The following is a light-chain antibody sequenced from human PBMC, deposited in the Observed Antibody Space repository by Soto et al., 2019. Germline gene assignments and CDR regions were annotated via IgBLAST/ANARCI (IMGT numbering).Light chain of an antibody. CDR3: ASYTTSSTYV. J-gene: IGLJ1*01. V-gene: IGLV2-14*01. CDR2: DVS. CDR1: SSDVGGYSY. Sequence: QSVLTQPASVSGCPGQSIASCCTGTSSDVGGYSYVSWYQQQPGKAPKLVISDVSNRPSGVSDRFSGSKSGNTASLTISGLQTEDEADYYCASYTTSSTYVFGTGTKVTV.